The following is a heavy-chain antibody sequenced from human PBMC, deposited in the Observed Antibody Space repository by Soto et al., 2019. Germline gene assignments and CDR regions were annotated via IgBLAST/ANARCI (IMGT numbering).Heavy chain of an antibody. CDR2: INHSGST. Sequence: SETLSLTCAVYGGSFSGYYWSWIRQPPGKGLEWIGEINHSGSTNYNPSLKSRVTISVDTSKNQFSLKLSSVTAADTAVYYCARKKRQWLVIDYWGQGTLVTVSS. D-gene: IGHD6-19*01. CDR1: GGSFSGYY. V-gene: IGHV4-34*01. CDR3: ARKKRQWLVIDY. J-gene: IGHJ4*02.